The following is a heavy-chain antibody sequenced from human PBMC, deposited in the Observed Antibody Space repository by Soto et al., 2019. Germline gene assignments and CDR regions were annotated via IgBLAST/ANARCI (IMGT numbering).Heavy chain of an antibody. CDR1: GFTFSSYA. CDR2: ISGSGGST. Sequence: GGSLRLSCAASGFTFSSYAMSWVRQAPGKGLEWVSAISGSGGSTYYADSVKGRFTISRDNSKNTLYLQMNSLRAEDTAVYYCAKDRLHLGELSFPPYYYYYMDVWGKGTTVTVSS. CDR3: AKDRLHLGELSFPPYYYYYMDV. D-gene: IGHD3-16*02. V-gene: IGHV3-23*01. J-gene: IGHJ6*03.